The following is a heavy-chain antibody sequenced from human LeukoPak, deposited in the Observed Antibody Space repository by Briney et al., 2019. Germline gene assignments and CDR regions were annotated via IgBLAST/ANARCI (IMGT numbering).Heavy chain of an antibody. D-gene: IGHD6-13*01. CDR1: GYTFTSYD. Sequence: GASVKVSCKASGYTFTSYDINWVRQATGQGLEWMGWMNPNSGNTGYAQKFQGRVTMTRNTSISTAYMELGSLRSDDTAVYYCARGGVIAAAGKGDYWGQGTLVTVSS. CDR2: MNPNSGNT. J-gene: IGHJ4*02. CDR3: ARGGVIAAAGKGDY. V-gene: IGHV1-8*01.